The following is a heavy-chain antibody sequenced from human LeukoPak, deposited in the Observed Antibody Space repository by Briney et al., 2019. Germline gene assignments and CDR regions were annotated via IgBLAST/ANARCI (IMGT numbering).Heavy chain of an antibody. CDR3: ARDDVDTAMVGGYYMDV. Sequence: GGSLRLSCAASGFTFSSYWMHWVRQAPGKGLVWVSRINSDGSSTSYADSVKGRFTISRDNAKNTLYLQMNSLRAEDTAVYYCARDDVDTAMVGGYYMDVWGKGTTVTVSS. V-gene: IGHV3-74*01. D-gene: IGHD5-18*01. CDR1: GFTFSSYW. CDR2: INSDGSST. J-gene: IGHJ6*03.